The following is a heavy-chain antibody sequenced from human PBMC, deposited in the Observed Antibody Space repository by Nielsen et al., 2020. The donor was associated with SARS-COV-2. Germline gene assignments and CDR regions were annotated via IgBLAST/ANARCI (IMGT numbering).Heavy chain of an antibody. V-gene: IGHV5-10-1*01. CDR2: IDPSDSNI. D-gene: IGHD3-10*01. J-gene: IGHJ5*02. CDR1: GDGFSSYW. CDR3: ARHSNYYGSGTMSGWFDP. Sequence: GESLKISCQASGDGFSSYWISWVRQMPGKGPEWMGRIDPSDSNINYSPSFKGHVTISADKSISTAYLQWSSLKASDTAMYYCARHSNYYGSGTMSGWFDPWGQGTLVTVSS.